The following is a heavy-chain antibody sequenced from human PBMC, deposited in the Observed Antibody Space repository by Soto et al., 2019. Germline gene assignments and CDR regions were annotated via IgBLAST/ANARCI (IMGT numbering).Heavy chain of an antibody. V-gene: IGHV3-15*01. CDR3: ATEDNITMFRSRWYNSDY. J-gene: IGHJ4*02. D-gene: IGHD6-13*01. CDR2: ISDSGTT. CDR1: GFTFNNYA. Sequence: GGALRLSCAASGFTFNNYALSWVRQAPGKGLEWISTISDSGTTDYAAPVKGRFAISRDDSKNMVYLEMNSLKTEDTAGYYCATEDNITMFRSRWYNSDYWGQGTLVTVSS.